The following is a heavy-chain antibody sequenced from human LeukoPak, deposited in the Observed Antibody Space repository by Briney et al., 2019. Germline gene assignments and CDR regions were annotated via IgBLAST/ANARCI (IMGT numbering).Heavy chain of an antibody. CDR2: IYISGNT. CDR1: GFTVSNNY. D-gene: IGHD3-16*01. V-gene: IGHV3-53*01. CDR3: VRPWGVDY. J-gene: IGHJ4*02. Sequence: GGSLRLSCAASGFTVSNNYINWVRQAPGKGLEWVSVIYISGNTFYADSVKGRFTNSRDNSKNTLYLQMNSLRAEDTAVYYCVRPWGVDYWGQGTLVTVSS.